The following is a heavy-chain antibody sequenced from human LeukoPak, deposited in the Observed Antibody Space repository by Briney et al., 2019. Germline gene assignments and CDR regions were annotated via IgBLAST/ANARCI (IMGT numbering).Heavy chain of an antibody. V-gene: IGHV4-61*02. J-gene: IGHJ5*02. D-gene: IGHD4-23*01. CDR3: ANGGKGITT. Sequence: SETLSLTCTVSGGSISSGSYYWSWIRQPAGKGLEWIGRIYTSGSTNYNPSLKSRVTISVDTSKNQFSLKLSSVTAADTAVYYCANGGKGITTWGQGTLVTVSS. CDR1: GGSISSGSYY. CDR2: IYTSGST.